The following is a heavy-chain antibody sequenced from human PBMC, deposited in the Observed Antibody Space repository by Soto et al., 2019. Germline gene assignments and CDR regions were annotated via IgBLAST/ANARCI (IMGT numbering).Heavy chain of an antibody. CDR3: ARDKITGLFDY. D-gene: IGHD2-8*02. CDR2: INHSGST. CDR1: GGSFNGYY. J-gene: IGHJ4*02. Sequence: SETLSLTCAVYGGSFNGYYWTWIRQPPGTGLEWIGEINHSGSTNYNPSLKSRVTISVDTSKNQFSLKLTSVTAADTSVYYCARDKITGLFDYWCQGTLVT. V-gene: IGHV4-34*01.